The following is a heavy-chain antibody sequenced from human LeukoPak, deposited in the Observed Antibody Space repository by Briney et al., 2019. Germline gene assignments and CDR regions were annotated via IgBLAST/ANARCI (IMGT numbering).Heavy chain of an antibody. CDR2: ISSGSSAK. D-gene: IGHD4-17*01. Sequence: GGSLRLSCAASGFTFSSYSMNWVRQAPGKGLEWVSYISSGSSAKYYADSVKGRFTISRDNAKNSLYLQMNSLRAEDTAVYYCASMKYLGPYGDYTYYYYGMDVWGQGTTVTVSS. V-gene: IGHV3-48*04. CDR1: GFTFSSYS. J-gene: IGHJ6*02. CDR3: ASMKYLGPYGDYTYYYYGMDV.